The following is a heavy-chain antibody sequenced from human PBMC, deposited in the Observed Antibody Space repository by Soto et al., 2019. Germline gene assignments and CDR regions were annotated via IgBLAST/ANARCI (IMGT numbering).Heavy chain of an antibody. J-gene: IGHJ6*02. CDR1: GCSISSGDYY. CDR3: ARDRIAVVRGSHYCYYYGMDV. CDR2: IYYSGST. Sequence: SETLSLTCTVSGCSISSGDYYWSWIRQPPGKGLEWIGYIYYSGSTYYNPSLKSRVTISVDTSKNQFSLKLSSVTAADTAVYYCARDRIAVVRGSHYCYYYGMDVWGQGTTVTVSS. V-gene: IGHV4-30-4*01. D-gene: IGHD6-19*01.